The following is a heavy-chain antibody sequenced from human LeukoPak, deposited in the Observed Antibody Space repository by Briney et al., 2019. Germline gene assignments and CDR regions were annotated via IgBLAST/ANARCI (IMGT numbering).Heavy chain of an antibody. CDR3: ARDLAMKGRLAAEYYFDY. V-gene: IGHV3-30*04. Sequence: QPGRSLRLSCAASGFSFSTYAMHWVRQAPGRGLEWVAVISYDGSNQYYADSVKGRFTISRDNSKNTLYLQMNSLRAEDTAVYYCARDLAMKGRLAAEYYFDYWGQGTLVTVSS. J-gene: IGHJ4*02. CDR2: ISYDGSNQ. D-gene: IGHD6-13*01. CDR1: GFSFSTYA.